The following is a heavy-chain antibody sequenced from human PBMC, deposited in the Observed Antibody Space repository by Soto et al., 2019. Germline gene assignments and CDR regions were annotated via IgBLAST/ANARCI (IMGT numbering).Heavy chain of an antibody. V-gene: IGHV5-51*01. Sequence: VQLVQSGAEVKQPGESLQISCKGSGYSFTSYWIGWARQMPGKGLEWMGIIYPGDSDTRYSPSFQGQVTISADKSIRTAYLQWSSLKASDIAMYYCARTAAAGKYYYGMDVWGQGTTVSDS. J-gene: IGHJ6*02. CDR2: IYPGDSDT. CDR3: ARTAAAGKYYYGMDV. D-gene: IGHD6-13*01. CDR1: GYSFTSYW.